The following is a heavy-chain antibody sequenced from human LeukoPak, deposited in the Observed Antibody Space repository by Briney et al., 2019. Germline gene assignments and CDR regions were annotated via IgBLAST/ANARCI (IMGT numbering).Heavy chain of an antibody. D-gene: IGHD3-10*01. CDR2: IYYSGST. CDR3: ASHRLWFGEPTYYFDY. V-gene: IGHV4-59*08. J-gene: IGHJ4*02. CDR1: GGSISSYY. Sequence: SETLSLTCTVSGGSISSYYWSWIRQPPGKGLEWIGYIYYSGSTNYNPSLKSRVTVSVDTSKNQFSLKLGSVTAADTAVYYCASHRLWFGEPTYYFDYWGQGTLVTVSS.